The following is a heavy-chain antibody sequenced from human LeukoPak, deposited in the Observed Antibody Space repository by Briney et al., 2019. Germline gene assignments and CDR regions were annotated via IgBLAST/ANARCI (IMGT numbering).Heavy chain of an antibody. V-gene: IGHV3-23*01. J-gene: IGHJ4*02. D-gene: IGHD3-9*01. Sequence: PGGSLRLSCAASGFTFSSYAMSWVRQAPGKGLEWVSATSGSGGSTYYADSVKGRFTISRDNSKNTLYLQMNSLRAEDTAVYYCAKDSRKYYDILTGYYSLGGYYFDYWGQGTLVTVSS. CDR2: TSGSGGST. CDR1: GFTFSSYA. CDR3: AKDSRKYYDILTGYYSLGGYYFDY.